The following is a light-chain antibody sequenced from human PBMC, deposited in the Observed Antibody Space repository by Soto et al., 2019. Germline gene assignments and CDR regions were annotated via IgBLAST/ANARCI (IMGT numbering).Light chain of an antibody. CDR1: SSDVGGYDY. CDR2: EVT. CDR3: SSFVAGNNYWV. Sequence: QSALTQPSSASGSPGRSVTISCTGTSSDVGGYDYVSWLQQHPGKAPKLIIYEVTKRPSGVPDRFSASKSGNTASLTVSGLQAEDEADYYCSSFVAGNNYWVFGGGTKVTVL. V-gene: IGLV2-8*01. J-gene: IGLJ3*02.